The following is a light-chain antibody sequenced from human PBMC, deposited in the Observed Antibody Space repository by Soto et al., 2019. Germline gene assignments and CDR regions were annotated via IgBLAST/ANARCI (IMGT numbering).Light chain of an antibody. V-gene: IGKV3-15*01. J-gene: IGKJ2*01. CDR1: QSVSSK. Sequence: EIVMTQSPATLSVSPGERATLSCRASQSVSSKLAWYQQKPGQAPRLLIYGASTRATGLPARFSGSGSGTEFTLTISSLQSEDFAVYYCQQYNNWSYTFGQGTKLEIK. CDR2: GAS. CDR3: QQYNNWSYT.